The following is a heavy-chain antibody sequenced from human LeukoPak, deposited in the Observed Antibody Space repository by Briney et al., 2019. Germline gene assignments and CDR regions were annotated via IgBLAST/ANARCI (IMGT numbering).Heavy chain of an antibody. CDR2: IKSKSDGGTT. D-gene: IGHD3-3*01. CDR3: TTDDFGPDLLRFLEWPLDY. CDR1: GFTFSNAC. J-gene: IGHJ4*02. Sequence: GGSLRLSCAASGFTFSNACMSWVRQAPGKGLEWVARIKSKSDGGTTDYAVPVKGRFTISRYNSKNTLYLQMNSLKTKDTAVYYCTTDDFGPDLLRFLEWPLDYWGQGTLVTVSS. V-gene: IGHV3-15*01.